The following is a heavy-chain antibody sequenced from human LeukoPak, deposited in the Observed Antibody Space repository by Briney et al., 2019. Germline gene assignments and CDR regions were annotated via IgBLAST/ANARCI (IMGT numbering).Heavy chain of an antibody. D-gene: IGHD4-11*01. V-gene: IGHV4-59*01. Sequence: SETLSLTCTVSGDSISGYYWTWIRQPPGKGLEWIGYIYYSGSINYNPSLKSRLTISVDTSKNQCSLKLSSVTAADTAVYYCARLRGNYFPDYWGQGTLVTVSS. J-gene: IGHJ4*02. CDR1: GDSISGYY. CDR3: ARLRGNYFPDY. CDR2: IYYSGSI.